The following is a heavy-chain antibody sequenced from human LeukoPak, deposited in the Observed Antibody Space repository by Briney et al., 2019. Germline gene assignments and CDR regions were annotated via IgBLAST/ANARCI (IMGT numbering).Heavy chain of an antibody. CDR3: ALSSRGYCSSTSCATQFDY. J-gene: IGHJ4*02. CDR2: IYHSGST. D-gene: IGHD2-2*01. CDR1: GGSISSGGYS. V-gene: IGHV4-30-2*01. Sequence: SETLSLTCAVSGGSISSGGYSWSWIRQPPGKGLEWIGYIYHSGSTYYNPSLKSRVTISVDRSKNQFSLKLSSVTAADTAVHYCALSSRGYCSSTSCATQFDYWGQGTLVTVSS.